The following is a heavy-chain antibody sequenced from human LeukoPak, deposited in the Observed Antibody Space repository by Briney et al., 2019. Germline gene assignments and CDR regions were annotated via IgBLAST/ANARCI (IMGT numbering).Heavy chain of an antibody. J-gene: IGHJ3*02. CDR3: ARDYPGYAFDI. V-gene: IGHV4-38-2*02. CDR1: GYSISSGYY. CDR2: IYHSGST. Sequence: SETLSLTCTVSGYSISSGYYWGWIRQPPGKGLEWIGSIYHSGSTYYNPSLKSRVTISVDTSKNQFSLKLSSVTAADTAVYYCARDYPGYAFDIWGQGTMVTVSS. D-gene: IGHD3-10*01.